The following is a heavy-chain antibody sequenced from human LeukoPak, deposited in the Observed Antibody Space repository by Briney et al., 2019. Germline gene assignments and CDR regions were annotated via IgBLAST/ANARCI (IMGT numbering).Heavy chain of an antibody. D-gene: IGHD3-22*01. V-gene: IGHV3-23*01. J-gene: IGHJ4*02. CDR1: GFTFSSYA. CDR3: ARNGGRDYYDSSGYGTPDY. Sequence: GGSLRLSCAASGFTFSSYAMSWVRQAPGKGLEWVSAISGSGGSTYYADSVKGRFTISRDNSKNTLYLQMNSLTAEDTAVYYCARNGGRDYYDSSGYGTPDYWGQGTLVTVSS. CDR2: ISGSGGST.